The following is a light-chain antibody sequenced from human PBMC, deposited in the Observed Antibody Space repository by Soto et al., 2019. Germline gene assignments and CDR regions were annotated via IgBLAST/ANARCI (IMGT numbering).Light chain of an antibody. J-gene: IGKJ5*01. V-gene: IGKV3-15*01. CDR2: GES. CDR1: QSISSN. Sequence: EIVMSQSPVTLSVSPGERTTLACRASQSISSNLGWYQQRPGQATRLLLYGESTRATGIPARFSGSGSGTELNLTISSLEPEDFAVYYCQQRSNWPPEITFGQGTRLEIK. CDR3: QQRSNWPPEIT.